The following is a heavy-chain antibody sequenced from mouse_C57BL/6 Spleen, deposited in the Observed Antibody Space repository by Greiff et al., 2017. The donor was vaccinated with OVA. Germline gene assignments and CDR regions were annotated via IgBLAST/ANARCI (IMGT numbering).Heavy chain of an antibody. Sequence: VKVVESGAELARPGASVKLSCKASGYTFTSYGISWVKQRTGQGLEWIGEIYPRSGNTYYNEKFKGKATLTADKSSSTAYMELRSLRSQDSAVYYCEKVDGYYLYAMDYWGQGTSVTVAS. CDR2: IYPRSGNT. V-gene: IGHV1-81*01. D-gene: IGHD2-3*01. CDR1: GYTFTSYG. CDR3: EKVDGYYLYAMDY. J-gene: IGHJ4*01.